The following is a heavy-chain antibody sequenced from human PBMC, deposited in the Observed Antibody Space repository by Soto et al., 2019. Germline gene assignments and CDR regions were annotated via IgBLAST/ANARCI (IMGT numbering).Heavy chain of an antibody. D-gene: IGHD5-18*01. CDR3: VRKLALGYAGNV. J-gene: IGHJ3*01. Sequence: QVQLQESGPGLVKPSQTLSLACSVSGAIVTSGENYWSWVRQPPGRGLEWVGYIYDSGITYYTPALRSRVTLSLDRPNNDVSLKLSAVTAAEPAVYFCVRKLALGYAGNVWGHGAMVTVSS. CDR1: GAIVTSGENY. CDR2: IYDSGIT. V-gene: IGHV4-30-4*01.